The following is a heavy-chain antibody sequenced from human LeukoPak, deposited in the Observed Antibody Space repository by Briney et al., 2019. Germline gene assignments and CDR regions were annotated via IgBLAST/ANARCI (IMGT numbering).Heavy chain of an antibody. CDR1: GGTFSSYA. J-gene: IGHJ4*02. D-gene: IGHD1-26*01. V-gene: IGHV1-69*01. CDR3: ATTKGSGSYDY. CDR2: IIPIFGTA. Sequence: GASVKVSCTASGGTFSSYAISWVRQAPGQGLEWMGGIIPIFGTANYAQKFQGRVTITADESTSTAYMELSSLRSEDTAVYYCATTKGSGSYDYWGQGTLVTVSS.